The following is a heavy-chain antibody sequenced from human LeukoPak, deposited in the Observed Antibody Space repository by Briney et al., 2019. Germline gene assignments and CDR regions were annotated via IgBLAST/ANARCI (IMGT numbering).Heavy chain of an antibody. V-gene: IGHV4-39*07. J-gene: IGHJ2*01. CDR3: ARIARVATSRGWYFDL. CDR1: GGSISSSSYY. CDR2: IYCSGST. D-gene: IGHD2-15*01. Sequence: SETLSLTCTVSGGSISSSSYYWGWIRQPPGKGLEWIGSIYCSGSTYYNPSLKSRVTISVDTSKNQFSLKLSSVTAADTAVYYCARIARVATSRGWYFDLWGRGTLVTVSS.